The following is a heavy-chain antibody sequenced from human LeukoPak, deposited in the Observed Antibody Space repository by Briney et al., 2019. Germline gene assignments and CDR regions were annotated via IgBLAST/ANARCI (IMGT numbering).Heavy chain of an antibody. CDR1: GGTFSNYA. Sequence: SVKVSCKASGGTFSNYAISWVRQAPGHGLEWIGGIIPVVATPSYAQSFQGRVTISADESTSTAYMDLSSLRPEGTAVYYCARSDYGEYSLQFNYFDLWGRGTLVTVSS. J-gene: IGHJ2*01. V-gene: IGHV1-69*01. CDR3: ARSDYGEYSLQFNYFDL. D-gene: IGHD4-17*01. CDR2: IIPVVATP.